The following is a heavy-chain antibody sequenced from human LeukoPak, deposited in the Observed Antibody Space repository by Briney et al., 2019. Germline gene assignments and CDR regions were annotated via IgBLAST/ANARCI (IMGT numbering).Heavy chain of an antibody. CDR1: GFTFSSYA. Sequence: GGSLRLSCAASGFTFSSYAMSWVRQAPGKGLEWVSAISGSGGSTYYADSVKGRFTISRDNSKNTLYLQMNSLRAEDTAVYYCARSVPGSSWTYPFDYWGQGTLVTVSS. J-gene: IGHJ4*02. D-gene: IGHD6-13*01. V-gene: IGHV3-23*01. CDR3: ARSVPGSSWTYPFDY. CDR2: ISGSGGST.